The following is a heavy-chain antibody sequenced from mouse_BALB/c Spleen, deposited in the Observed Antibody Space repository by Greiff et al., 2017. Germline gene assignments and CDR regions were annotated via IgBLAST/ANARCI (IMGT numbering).Heavy chain of an antibody. V-gene: IGHV3-2*02. CDR1: GYSITSDYA. J-gene: IGHJ4*01. Sequence: EVQLQESGPGLVKPSQSLSLTCTVTGYSITSDYAWNWIRQFPGNKLEWMGYISYSGSTSYTPSLKSRISITRDTSKNQFFLQLNSVTTEDTATYYCARYAPYAMDHWGQGTSVTVSS. CDR3: ARYAPYAMDH. CDR2: ISYSGST.